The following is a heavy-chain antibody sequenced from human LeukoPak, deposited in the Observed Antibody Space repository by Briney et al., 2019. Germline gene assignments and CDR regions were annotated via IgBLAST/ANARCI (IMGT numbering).Heavy chain of an antibody. CDR3: AKVWTAYSDDYFDY. J-gene: IGHJ4*02. CDR2: ISGSGGST. Sequence: GGSLRLSCAASGFTFSSYAMSWVRQAPGKGLEWVSDISGSGGSTYYADSVKGRFTISRDNSKNTLYLQMNSLRAEDAAVYYCAKVWTAYSDDYFDYWGQGTLVTVSS. CDR1: GFTFSSYA. D-gene: IGHD3/OR15-3a*01. V-gene: IGHV3-23*01.